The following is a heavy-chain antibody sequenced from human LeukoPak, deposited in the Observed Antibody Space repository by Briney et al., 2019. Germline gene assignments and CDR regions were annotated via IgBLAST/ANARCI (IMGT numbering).Heavy chain of an antibody. Sequence: SETLSLTCTVSGDSISSVNYYWSWIRQPAGKGLEWIGRIYTSGNTNYNPSLKSRITISVDTSKNQFSLKLRSVTAADTAVYYCARDYILGGRGFDPWGQGTLVTVSS. V-gene: IGHV4-61*02. CDR2: IYTSGNT. CDR3: ARDYILGGRGFDP. J-gene: IGHJ5*02. D-gene: IGHD3-16*01. CDR1: GDSISSVNYY.